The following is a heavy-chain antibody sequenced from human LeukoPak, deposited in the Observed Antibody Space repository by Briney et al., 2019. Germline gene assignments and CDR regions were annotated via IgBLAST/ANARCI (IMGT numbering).Heavy chain of an antibody. Sequence: TETLSLTCTVSGASISSYYWSWIRQPPGKGLEWIGYFYYSGSTDYNPSLKSPVTISVDTSKNQFSLKLSSVTAADTAVYYCARDLGYCSTTSCAMAFDIWGQGTMVTVSS. CDR1: GASISSYY. CDR3: ARDLGYCSTTSCAMAFDI. J-gene: IGHJ3*02. D-gene: IGHD2-2*01. V-gene: IGHV4-59*01. CDR2: FYYSGST.